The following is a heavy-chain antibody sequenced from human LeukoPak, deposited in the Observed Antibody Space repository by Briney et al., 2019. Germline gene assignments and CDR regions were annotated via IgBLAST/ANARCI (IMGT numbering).Heavy chain of an antibody. J-gene: IGHJ4*02. Sequence: SETLSLTCAVYGGSFSGYYWIWIRQPPGKGLEWIGEINHSGSTNYNPSLKSRVTISVDTSKTQFSLKLSSVTAADTAVYYCARGPCLWASCYRRFDYWGQGTLVTVSS. CDR3: ARGPCLWASCYRRFDY. CDR1: GGSFSGYY. D-gene: IGHD2-2*02. CDR2: INHSGST. V-gene: IGHV4-34*01.